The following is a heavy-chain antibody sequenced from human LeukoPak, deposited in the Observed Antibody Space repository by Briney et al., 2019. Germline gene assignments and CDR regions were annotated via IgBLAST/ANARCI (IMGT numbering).Heavy chain of an antibody. V-gene: IGHV4-59*12. CDR1: GGSISSYY. D-gene: IGHD3-10*01. CDR3: ARDLPAKLLWFGEFTSDAFDI. J-gene: IGHJ3*02. CDR2: IYYSGST. Sequence: SETLSLTCTVSGGSISSYYWSWIRQPPGKGLEWIGYIYYSGSTNYNPSLKSRVTISVDKSKNQFSLKLSSVTAADTAVYYCARDLPAKLLWFGEFTSDAFDIWGQGTMVTVSS.